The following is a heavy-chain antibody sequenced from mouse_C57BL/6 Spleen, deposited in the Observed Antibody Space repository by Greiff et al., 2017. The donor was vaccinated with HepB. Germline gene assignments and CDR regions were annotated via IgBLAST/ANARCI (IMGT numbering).Heavy chain of an antibody. CDR2: IDPSDSYT. Sequence: VQLQQPGAELVKPGASVKLSCKASGYTFTSYWMQWVKQRPGQGLEWIGEIDPSDSYTNYNQKFKGKATLTVDTSSSTAYMQLSSLTSEDSAVYYCARDLYGSSCMDYWGQGTSVTVSS. J-gene: IGHJ4*01. V-gene: IGHV1-50*01. CDR1: GYTFTSYW. D-gene: IGHD1-1*01. CDR3: ARDLYGSSCMDY.